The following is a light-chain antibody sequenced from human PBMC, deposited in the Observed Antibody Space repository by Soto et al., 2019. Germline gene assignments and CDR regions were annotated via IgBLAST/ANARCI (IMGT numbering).Light chain of an antibody. Sequence: EIVMTQSPATLAVSPGERAALSCRASQSVSSNFAWYQQKPGQAPRLLIYGASSRATGTPARFSGSGSGRECTLTISSLQSEDLAVYYCQQYNNWPYAFGLGTKLEMK. J-gene: IGKJ2*01. CDR2: GAS. CDR1: QSVSSN. V-gene: IGKV3-15*01. CDR3: QQYNNWPYA.